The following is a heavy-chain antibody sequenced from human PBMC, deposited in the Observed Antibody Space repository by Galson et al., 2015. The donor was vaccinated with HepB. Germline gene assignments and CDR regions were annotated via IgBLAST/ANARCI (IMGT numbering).Heavy chain of an antibody. V-gene: IGHV3-7*01. Sequence: SLRLSCAASGFIFSNYWMTWFRQAPGKGLEWVGNINEDGSEKNYVDSVKGRFTISRDNAKKSLYLQMNSLRAKDTAVYYCARDVKYCSGGSCQSDWGQGTLVSVSS. J-gene: IGHJ4*02. CDR3: ARDVKYCSGGSCQSD. D-gene: IGHD2-15*01. CDR2: INEDGSEK. CDR1: GFIFSNYW.